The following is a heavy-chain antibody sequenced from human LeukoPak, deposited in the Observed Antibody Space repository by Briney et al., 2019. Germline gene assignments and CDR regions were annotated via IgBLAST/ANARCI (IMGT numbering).Heavy chain of an antibody. J-gene: IGHJ3*02. CDR2: IIPILGIA. CDR3: ARDRDYYDSSGYYSGGAFDI. V-gene: IGHV1-69*04. CDR1: GGTFSSYA. Sequence: SVKVSCKASGGTFSSYAISWVRQAPGQGLEWMGRIIPILGIANYAQKFQGRVTITADKSTSTAYMELSSLRSEDTAVYYCARDRDYYDSSGYYSGGAFDIWGQGTMVTVSS. D-gene: IGHD3-22*01.